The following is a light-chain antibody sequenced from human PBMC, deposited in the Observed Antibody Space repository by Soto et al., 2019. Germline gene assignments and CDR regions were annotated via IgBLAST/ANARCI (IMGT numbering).Light chain of an antibody. CDR2: GNR. V-gene: IGLV1-40*01. J-gene: IGLJ3*02. Sequence: QAVLTQPPSVSGDPGQWVTISCNGNSSNLGAGYDVHWYQQIPGTAPKVVIYGNRNRPSGVPERFSGSKSGTSASLAITGLQAEDEADYYFQAYDYSLTASVFGGWTKLTVL. CDR3: QAYDYSLTASV. CDR1: SSNLGAGYD.